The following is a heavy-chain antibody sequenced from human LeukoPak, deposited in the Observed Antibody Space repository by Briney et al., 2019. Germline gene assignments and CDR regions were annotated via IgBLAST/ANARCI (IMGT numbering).Heavy chain of an antibody. Sequence: SETLSLTCTVSGGSISSGGYYWSWIRQHPGKGLEWIGYIYYSGSTYYNPSLKSRVTISVDTSKNQFSLKLSSVTAADTAVYYCARDGGLGDYYYYYGMDVWGQGTTVTVSS. V-gene: IGHV4-31*03. D-gene: IGHD2-21*02. CDR2: IYYSGST. CDR3: ARDGGLGDYYYYYGMDV. CDR1: GGSISSGGYY. J-gene: IGHJ6*02.